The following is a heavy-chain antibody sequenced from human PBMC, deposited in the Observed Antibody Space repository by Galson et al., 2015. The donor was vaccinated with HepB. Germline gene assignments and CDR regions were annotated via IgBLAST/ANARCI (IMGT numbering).Heavy chain of an antibody. CDR1: GVTFSNYG. D-gene: IGHD6-19*01. Sequence: SLRLSCAASGVTFSNYGFHWVRQAPGKGLEWVTVISYDGRNKYYADSVKGRFTISRDNSKNMVYLQTNSLRAEDTALYYCAKDPYLYSALAGTMAGFDYWGQGTLVTVSS. CDR2: ISYDGRNK. CDR3: AKDPYLYSALAGTMAGFDY. V-gene: IGHV3-30*18. J-gene: IGHJ4*02.